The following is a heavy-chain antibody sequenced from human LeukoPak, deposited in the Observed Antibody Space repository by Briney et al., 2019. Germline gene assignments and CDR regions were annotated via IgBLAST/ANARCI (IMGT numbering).Heavy chain of an antibody. Sequence: SETLSLTCVVSGTSIRTYYWNWIRQPPGKELEWIAYIYNTGSTDYNPSLKSRVSISADTSKNQFSLKLSSVTAADTAVYYCARARPYCSGGTCHRGAFEIWGQGTLVTVSS. CDR2: IYNTGST. J-gene: IGHJ3*02. CDR1: GTSIRTYY. V-gene: IGHV4-59*01. D-gene: IGHD2-15*01. CDR3: ARARPYCSGGTCHRGAFEI.